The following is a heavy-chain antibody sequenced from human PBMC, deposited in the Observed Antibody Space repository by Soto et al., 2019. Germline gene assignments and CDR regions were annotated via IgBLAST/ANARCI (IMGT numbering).Heavy chain of an antibody. CDR2: IYYSRST. CDR3: ARRYGSAIDF. D-gene: IGHD1-26*01. CDR1: GGSISSYD. J-gene: IGHJ4*02. Sequence: SETLSVTCTVAGGSISSYDWSWIRQPPGKGLEWIGYIYYSRSTNYNPSLKSRVTISVDTSKNQFSLKLSSVTAADTAVYYCARRYGSAIDFWGQGTLVTVSS. V-gene: IGHV4-59*08.